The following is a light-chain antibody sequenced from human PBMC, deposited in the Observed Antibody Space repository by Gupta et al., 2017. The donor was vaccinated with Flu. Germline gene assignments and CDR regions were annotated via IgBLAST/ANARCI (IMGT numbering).Light chain of an antibody. Sequence: QSALTQPRSVSGSPVQSVTISCTGTSSDVGGYNYVSWYRQHPGKAPKPMIYDVSKRPSGVPDRFSGSKSGNTASLTISGLQAEDEADYYCCSFAGSYTWVFGGGTKLTVL. V-gene: IGLV2-11*01. CDR1: SSDVGGYNY. CDR3: CSFAGSYTWV. CDR2: DVS. J-gene: IGLJ3*02.